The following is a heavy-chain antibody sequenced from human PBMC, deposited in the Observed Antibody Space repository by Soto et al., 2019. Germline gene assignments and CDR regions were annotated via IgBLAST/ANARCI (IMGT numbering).Heavy chain of an antibody. Sequence: QVQLVESGGGVVQPGRSLRLSCAASGFTFSSYAMHWVRQAPGKGLEWVAVISYDGSNKYYADSVKGRFTISRDNSKNTRYLQMNSLRAEDTAVYYCARLHTDYYGYCGMDVWGQGTTVTVSS. CDR2: ISYDGSNK. V-gene: IGHV3-30-3*01. J-gene: IGHJ6*02. CDR3: ARLHTDYYGYCGMDV. CDR1: GFTFSSYA. D-gene: IGHD4-4*01.